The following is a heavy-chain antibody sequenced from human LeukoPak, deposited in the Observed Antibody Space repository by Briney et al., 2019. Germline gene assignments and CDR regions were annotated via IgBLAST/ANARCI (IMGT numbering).Heavy chain of an antibody. Sequence: GGPLRLSCAASGFTFSSYAMSWVRQAPGKGLEWVANIKEDGSEKYYVDSVKGRFTISRDNAKNSLYLQMNSLRAEDTAMYYCAAVLRAYWGQGTLVTVSS. CDR1: GFTFSSYA. J-gene: IGHJ4*02. D-gene: IGHD3-10*01. V-gene: IGHV3-7*01. CDR3: AAVLRAY. CDR2: IKEDGSEK.